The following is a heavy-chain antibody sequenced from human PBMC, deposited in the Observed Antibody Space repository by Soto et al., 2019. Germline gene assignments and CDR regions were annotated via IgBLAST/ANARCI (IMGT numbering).Heavy chain of an antibody. D-gene: IGHD3-3*01. CDR3: ARAKGALRFLEWKSMPDLDY. CDR1: GYTFTSYG. CDR2: ISAYNGNT. V-gene: IGHV1-18*01. Sequence: QVQQVQSGAEVKKPGASVKVSCEASGYTFTSYGISWVRQAPGQGLEWMGWISAYNGNTNYAQKLQGRVTMTTDTSTSTAYMELRSLRSDDTAVYYCARAKGALRFLEWKSMPDLDYWGQGTLVTVSS. J-gene: IGHJ4*02.